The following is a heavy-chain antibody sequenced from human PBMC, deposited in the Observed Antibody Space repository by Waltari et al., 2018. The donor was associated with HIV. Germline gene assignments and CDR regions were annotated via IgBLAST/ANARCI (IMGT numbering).Heavy chain of an antibody. J-gene: IGHJ3*01. CDR1: GSSISSRYS. Sequence: QVRLQESGPGLVKPSETLSLTCSVSGSSISSRYSWGWIRQAPGKGLELIGSIYRTGTTYYNPSLKSRVSVSLNMSKNQFSLKLSSVTAADTAVYYCARDQDYYDSSGYTCYAFDPWGQGTMVIVSS. CDR3: ARDQDYYDSSGYTCYAFDP. D-gene: IGHD3-22*01. V-gene: IGHV4-38-2*02. CDR2: IYRTGTT.